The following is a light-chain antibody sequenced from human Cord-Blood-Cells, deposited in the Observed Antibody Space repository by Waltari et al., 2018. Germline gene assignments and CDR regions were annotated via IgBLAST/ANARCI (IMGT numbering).Light chain of an antibody. Sequence: IVMTQPPATLSLPPRHRATPSCRASQSVSSNFAGCQQKPGQSPRPLIFGTSTRATGVPARFSGSGSGREVSLSISSRQSEDVAVYYCRQYNNWPQYTFGQGTKLEIK. CDR3: RQYNNWPQYT. J-gene: IGKJ2*01. V-gene: IGKV3-15*01. CDR2: GTS. CDR1: QSVSSN.